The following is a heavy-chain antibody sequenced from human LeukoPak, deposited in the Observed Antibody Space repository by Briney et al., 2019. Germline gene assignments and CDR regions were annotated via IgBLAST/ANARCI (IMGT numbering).Heavy chain of an antibody. CDR2: TYYSGST. D-gene: IGHD3-22*01. CDR3: ARDYYDSSGNIPFDY. CDR1: GGSISSYY. V-gene: IGHV4-59*12. Sequence: PSETLSLTCTVSGGSISSYYWSWIRQPPGKGLEWIGSTYYSGSTYYNPSLKSRVTISVDTSKNQFSLKLSSVTAADTAVYYCARDYYDSSGNIPFDYWGQGTLVTVSS. J-gene: IGHJ4*02.